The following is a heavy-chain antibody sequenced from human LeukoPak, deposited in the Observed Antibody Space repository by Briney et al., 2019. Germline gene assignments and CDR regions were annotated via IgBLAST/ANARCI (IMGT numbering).Heavy chain of an antibody. CDR1: GFTFSDYY. CDR2: ISSSGSTI. V-gene: IGHV3-11*01. CDR3: ARYRLRIFGVVTYMFDY. Sequence: GGSLRLSCAASGFTFSDYYMSWIRQAPGKGLEWVSYISSSGSTIYYADSVKGRFTISRDNAKNSLYLQMNSLRAEQTAVYYRARYRLRIFGVVTYMFDYWGQGTLVTVSS. J-gene: IGHJ4*02. D-gene: IGHD3-3*01.